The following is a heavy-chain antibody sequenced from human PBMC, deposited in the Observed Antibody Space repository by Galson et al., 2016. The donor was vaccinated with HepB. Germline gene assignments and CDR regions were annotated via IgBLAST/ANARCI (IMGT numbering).Heavy chain of an antibody. J-gene: IGHJ4*02. CDR3: ARESTEYISTWVKFDF. CDR1: GFTFTTSA. CDR2: IAVGSGNT. V-gene: IGHV1-58*01. Sequence: SVKVSCKASGFTFTTSAVQWVRQTRGQRLEWIGWIAVGSGNTKYSQKFQERVTLTGDMSTSTTYMELSSLRSEDTAVYFCARESTEYISTWVKFDFWGQGTRVAVSS. D-gene: IGHD2-2*01.